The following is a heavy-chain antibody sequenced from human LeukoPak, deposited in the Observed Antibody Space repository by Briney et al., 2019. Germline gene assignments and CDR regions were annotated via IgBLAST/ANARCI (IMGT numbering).Heavy chain of an antibody. CDR3: ARGWGYSSKYYFDY. CDR1: GNTLTDLS. D-gene: IGHD5-18*01. Sequence: ASVKVSCKVSGNTLTDLSIHWVRQAPEKGLDWMGGFDPEDAEVIYAEKFQDRVTMTEDPSTDTAYLELSSLRSEDTAVYYCARGWGYSSKYYFDYWGQGTLVTVSS. J-gene: IGHJ4*02. CDR2: FDPEDAEV. V-gene: IGHV1-24*01.